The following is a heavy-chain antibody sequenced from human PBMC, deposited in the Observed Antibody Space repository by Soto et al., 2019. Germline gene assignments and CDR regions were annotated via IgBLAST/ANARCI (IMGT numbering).Heavy chain of an antibody. CDR3: ARHWSSGWSQGDYFDY. J-gene: IGHJ4*02. CDR2: IYYSGST. CDR1: GGSISSSSYY. V-gene: IGHV4-39*01. Sequence: PSETLSLTCTVSGGSISSSSYYWGWIRQPPGKGLEWIESIYYSGSTYYNPSLKSRVTISVDTSKNQFSLKLSSVTAADTAVYYCARHWSSGWSQGDYFDYWGQGTLVTVSS. D-gene: IGHD6-19*01.